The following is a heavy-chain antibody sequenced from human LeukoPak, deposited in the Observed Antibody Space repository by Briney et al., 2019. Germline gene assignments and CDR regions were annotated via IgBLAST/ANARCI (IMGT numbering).Heavy chain of an antibody. D-gene: IGHD6-6*01. V-gene: IGHV1-2*04. CDR1: GYTFTSYG. CDR2: INPDSGGT. J-gene: IGHJ4*02. Sequence: GASVKVSCKASGYTFTSYGISWVRQAPGQGLEWMGWINPDSGGTNYAQKFQGWVTMTRDTSISTAYMELSRLRSDDTAVYYCARDALDYFFDYWGQGTLVTVSS. CDR3: ARDALDYFFDY.